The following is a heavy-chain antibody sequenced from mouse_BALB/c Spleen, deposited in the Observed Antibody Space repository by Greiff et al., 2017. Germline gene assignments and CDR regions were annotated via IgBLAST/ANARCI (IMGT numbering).Heavy chain of an antibody. V-gene: IGHV14-3*02. CDR1: GFNIKDTY. Sequence: EVQLQQSGAELVKPGASVKLSCTASGFNIKDTYMHWVKQRTEQGLEWIGRIDPANGNTKYDPKFQGKATITADTSSNTAYLQLSSLTSEDTAVYYCAHDGYYVGGLAYWGRGTLVTVSA. CDR3: AHDGYYVGGLAY. D-gene: IGHD2-3*01. CDR2: IDPANGNT. J-gene: IGHJ3*01.